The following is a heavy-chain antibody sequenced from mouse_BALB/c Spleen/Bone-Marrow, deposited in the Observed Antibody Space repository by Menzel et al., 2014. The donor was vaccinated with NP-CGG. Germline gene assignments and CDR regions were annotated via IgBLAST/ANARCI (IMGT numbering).Heavy chain of an antibody. CDR2: INPSTGYT. V-gene: IGHV1-7*01. Sequence: VKLMESGAELAKPGASVKMSCKASGYTFTSYWMHWVKQRPGQGLEWIGYINPSTGYTEYNRKFKDKATLTADKSSSTAYMQLSSLTSEDSAVYYCARSPHYYDLDYWGQGTTLTVSS. CDR3: ARSPHYYDLDY. D-gene: IGHD1-2*01. CDR1: GYTFTSYW. J-gene: IGHJ2*01.